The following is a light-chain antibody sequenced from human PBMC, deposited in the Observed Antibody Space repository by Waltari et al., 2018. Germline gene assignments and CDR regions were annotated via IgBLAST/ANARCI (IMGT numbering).Light chain of an antibody. CDR1: QDIRNY. CDR3: QQFGYLVT. J-gene: IGKJ3*01. Sequence: DIQMTQSPSSLSASVGDRVTITCQASQDIRNYLNWYQQKPGKAPKLLIYDASNLETGVPSRFSGSGSGTDFTFTISSLQPEDIATYYCQQFGYLVTFGPGTKVDIK. V-gene: IGKV1-33*01. CDR2: DAS.